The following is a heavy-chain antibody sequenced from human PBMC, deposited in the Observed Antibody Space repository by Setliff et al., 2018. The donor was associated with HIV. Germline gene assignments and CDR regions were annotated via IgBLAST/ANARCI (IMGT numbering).Heavy chain of an antibody. CDR3: ARLGRNLRFLTV. D-gene: IGHD3-3*01. CDR1: SGSFSGSY. Sequence: SETLSLTCGVFSGSFSGSYWSWIRQSPGKGLEWIGEINHSGSPNYNPSLKSRVTISVDTSNNQFTLRLKSVTAADTAVYYCARLGRNLRFLTVWGQGTTVTVSS. J-gene: IGHJ6*02. V-gene: IGHV4-34*01. CDR2: INHSGSP.